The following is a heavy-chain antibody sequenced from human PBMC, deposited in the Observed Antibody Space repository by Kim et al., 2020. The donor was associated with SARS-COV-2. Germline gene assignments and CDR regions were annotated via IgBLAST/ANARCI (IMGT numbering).Heavy chain of an antibody. D-gene: IGHD6-19*01. CDR2: IYGGGSST. V-gene: IGHV3-23*03. CDR3: ATGTIAGGWY. Sequence: GGSLRLSCAASGFTFSSNDMSWVRQAPGKGLEWVSVIYGGGSSTYYADAVERRFTISRDNTNNTFYLQMNRLGAEDTAVYCCATGTIAGGWYWDFGILGT. J-gene: IGHJ4*03. CDR1: GFTFSSND.